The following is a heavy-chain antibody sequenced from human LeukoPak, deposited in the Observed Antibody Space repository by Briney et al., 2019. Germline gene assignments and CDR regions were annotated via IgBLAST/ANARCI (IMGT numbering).Heavy chain of an antibody. CDR2: INHSGST. CDR1: GGSFSGYY. Sequence: SETLSLTCAVYGGSFSGYYWSWIRQPPGKGLEWIGEINHSGSTNYNPSLKSRVTISVDTSKNQFSLKLSSVTAADTAVYYCARGLRWLSTPRYFDYWGQGTLVTVSS. CDR3: ARGLRWLSTPRYFDY. V-gene: IGHV4-34*01. J-gene: IGHJ4*02. D-gene: IGHD5-24*01.